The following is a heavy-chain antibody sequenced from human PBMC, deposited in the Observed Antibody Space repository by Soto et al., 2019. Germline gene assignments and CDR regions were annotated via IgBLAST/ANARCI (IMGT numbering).Heavy chain of an antibody. CDR3: ATMSGPVGTVTYFDY. V-gene: IGHV3-23*01. J-gene: IGHJ4*02. Sequence: EVQLLESGGGLVQPGGSLRLSCAASGFTFSSYAMSWVRQAPGKGLEWVSAISGSGGSTYYADSVKGRFTISRDNSKNTLYLQMNSVRAEDTAVYYCATMSGPVGTVTYFDYWGQGTLVTVSS. CDR2: ISGSGGST. D-gene: IGHD4-17*01. CDR1: GFTFSSYA.